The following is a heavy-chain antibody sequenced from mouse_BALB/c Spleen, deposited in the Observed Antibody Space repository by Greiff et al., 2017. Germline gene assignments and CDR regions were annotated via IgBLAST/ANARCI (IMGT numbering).Heavy chain of an antibody. Sequence: EVQGVESGGGLVKPGGSLKLSCAASGFAFSSYDMSWVRQTPEKRLEWVAYISSGGGSTYYPDTVKGRVTISRDNAKNTLYLQMSSLKSEDTAMYYCARGNGYWGQGTTLTVSS. J-gene: IGHJ2*01. CDR1: GFAFSSYD. V-gene: IGHV5-12-1*01. CDR2: ISSGGGST. CDR3: ARGNGY.